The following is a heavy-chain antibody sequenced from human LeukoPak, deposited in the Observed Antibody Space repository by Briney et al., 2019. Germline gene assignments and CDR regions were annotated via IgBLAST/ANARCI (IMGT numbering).Heavy chain of an antibody. J-gene: IGHJ6*03. Sequence: SVKVSCKASGGTFSRYAISWVRQAPGQGLEWMGGIIPIFGIANYAQKFQGRVTITADKSTSTAYMGQSSLRSEDTAVYYCARVLTQSGHYGYYYYYMDVWGKGTTVTVSS. CDR3: ARVLTQSGHYGYYYYYMDV. D-gene: IGHD3-22*01. CDR1: GGTFSRYA. CDR2: IIPIFGIA. V-gene: IGHV1-69*10.